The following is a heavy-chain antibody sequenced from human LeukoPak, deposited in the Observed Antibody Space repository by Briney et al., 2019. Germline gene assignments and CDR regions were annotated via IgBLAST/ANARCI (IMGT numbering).Heavy chain of an antibody. V-gene: IGHV3-30-3*01. CDR2: ISYDGSNK. Sequence: GGSLRLSCAASGFTFSSYAMHWVRQAPGKGLEWVAVISYDGSNKYYADSVKGRFTISRDNSKNTLDLQMNSLRAEDTAVYYFARQTYYYYSSGYYYWGQGTLVTVSA. CDR3: ARQTYYYYSSGYYY. J-gene: IGHJ4*02. D-gene: IGHD3-22*01. CDR1: GFTFSSYA.